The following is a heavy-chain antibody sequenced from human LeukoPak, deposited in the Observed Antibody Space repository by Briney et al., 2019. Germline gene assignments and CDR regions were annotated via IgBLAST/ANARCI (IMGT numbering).Heavy chain of an antibody. CDR1: GGTFSSYA. CDR2: IIPIFGAA. D-gene: IGHD3-22*01. Sequence: SVKVSCKASGGTFSSYAISWVRQAPGQGLEWMGGIIPIFGAANYAQKFQGRVTITTDESTSTAYMELSSLRSEDTAVYYCASHYYDSSGYYDDYYFDYWGQGTLVTVSS. V-gene: IGHV1-69*05. CDR3: ASHYYDSSGYYDDYYFDY. J-gene: IGHJ4*02.